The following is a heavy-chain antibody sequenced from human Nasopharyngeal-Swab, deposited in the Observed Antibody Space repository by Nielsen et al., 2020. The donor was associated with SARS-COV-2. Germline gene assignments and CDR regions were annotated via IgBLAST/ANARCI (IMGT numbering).Heavy chain of an antibody. Sequence: ETLSLTCAASGFTFSTYSMNWVRQAPGKGLGWVSSISSSSSYIYYADSLKGRFTISRDNAKNSLYLQMNSLRAEDTAVYYCARGCVLTGPSCYYYGMDVWGQGTTVTVSS. CDR2: ISSSSSYI. V-gene: IGHV3-21*01. CDR3: ARGCVLTGPSCYYYGMDV. CDR1: GFTFSTYS. J-gene: IGHJ6*02. D-gene: IGHD3-9*01.